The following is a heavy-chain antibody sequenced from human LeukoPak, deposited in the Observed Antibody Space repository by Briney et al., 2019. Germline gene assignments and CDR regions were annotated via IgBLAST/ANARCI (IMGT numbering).Heavy chain of an antibody. D-gene: IGHD3-22*01. V-gene: IGHV4-39*07. CDR2: VYYSGNT. Sequence: SETLSLTCTVSGGSISSSSYYWAWIRQPPGKGLEWIGSVYYSGNTYYNSSLKSRVTISVDTSKNQFSLKLSSVTAADTAVYYCAREGYYDSSGYSHDAFDIWGQGTMVTVSS. CDR3: AREGYYDSSGYSHDAFDI. CDR1: GGSISSSSYY. J-gene: IGHJ3*02.